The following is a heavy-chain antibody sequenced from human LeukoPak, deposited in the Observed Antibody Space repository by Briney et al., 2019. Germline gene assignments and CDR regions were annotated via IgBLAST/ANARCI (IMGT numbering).Heavy chain of an antibody. J-gene: IGHJ4*02. CDR2: ITGSGGSI. V-gene: IGHV3-23*01. Sequence: GGSLRLSCAASGFTFRLYVMTWVRQAPGKGLEWVSAITGSGGSIYYADSVRGRFTISRDNSKNTLYLQMSSLRAEDTAVYYCAKDKGDFWSGHHYWGQGTLVTVSS. CDR3: AKDKGDFWSGHHY. CDR1: GFTFRLYV. D-gene: IGHD3-3*01.